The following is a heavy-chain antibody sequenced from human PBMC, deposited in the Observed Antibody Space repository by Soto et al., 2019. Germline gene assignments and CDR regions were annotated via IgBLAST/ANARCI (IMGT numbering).Heavy chain of an antibody. J-gene: IGHJ6*02. CDR1: GGSISSSNW. CDR3: ARRVAGTGIYYGMDV. Sequence: SETLSLTCAVSGGSISSSNWWSWVRQSPEKGLEWIGEIYHSGSTNYNPSLKSRVTISVDKSKNQFSLKLYSVTAADTAVYYCARRVAGTGIYYGMDVWGQGTTVTVSS. D-gene: IGHD6-19*01. CDR2: IYHSGST. V-gene: IGHV4-4*02.